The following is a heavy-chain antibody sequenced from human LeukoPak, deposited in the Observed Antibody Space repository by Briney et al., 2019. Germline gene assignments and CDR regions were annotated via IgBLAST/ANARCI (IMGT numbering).Heavy chain of an antibody. Sequence: SETLTLTCTVSGGSISNYFWSWIRQPPGNTLEWIGYIYYTGSTNYNPSLKSRVTMSVDTSKNQFSLNLSSVTAADTAVYYCARHQHSGRQHYYGMDVWGQGTTVTVSS. D-gene: IGHD1-26*01. CDR3: ARHQHSGRQHYYGMDV. V-gene: IGHV4-59*08. CDR1: GGSISNYF. J-gene: IGHJ6*02. CDR2: IYYTGST.